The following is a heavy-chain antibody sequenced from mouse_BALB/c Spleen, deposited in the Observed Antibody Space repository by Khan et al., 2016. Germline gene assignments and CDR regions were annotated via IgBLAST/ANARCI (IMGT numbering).Heavy chain of an antibody. CDR1: GYTFSSYW. V-gene: IGHV1-9*01. D-gene: IGHD1-2*01. J-gene: IGHJ2*01. CDR2: ILPGRDDT. CDR3: ARGITTATFDY. Sequence: QVQLKESGAEVMKPGASVKISCKATGYTFSSYWIEWVKQRPGHGLEWIGEILPGRDDTNYNEKFKGKATFTADTSSKTAYMQLNSLTSEDSAVXYCARGITTATFDYWGQGTTLTVSS.